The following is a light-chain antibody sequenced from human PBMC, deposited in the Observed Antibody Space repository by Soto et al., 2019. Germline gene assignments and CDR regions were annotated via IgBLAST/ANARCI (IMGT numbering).Light chain of an antibody. CDR3: CSYAGSDTHYV. CDR2: DVS. V-gene: IGLV2-11*01. J-gene: IGLJ1*01. Sequence: QSVLTQPRSVSGSPGQSVTISCTGTSSDVGGYNYVSWYQQHPGKAPKLMIYDVSKRPSGVPDRFSGSKSGNTASLTISGLQAEDEADYYCCSYAGSDTHYVFGTGTKVTVL. CDR1: SSDVGGYNY.